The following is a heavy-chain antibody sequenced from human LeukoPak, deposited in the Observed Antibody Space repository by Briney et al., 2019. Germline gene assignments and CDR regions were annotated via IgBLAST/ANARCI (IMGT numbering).Heavy chain of an antibody. Sequence: ASVKVSCKSSGYTFTGYYMHWVRQAPGQGIELMGWINPNSGGTNYAQKFQGRVTMTRDTSISTAYMELSRLRSDDTAVYYCARHPVLRYFDWLLYSNWFDPWGQGTLVTVSS. CDR1: GYTFTGYY. CDR3: ARHPVLRYFDWLLYSNWFDP. V-gene: IGHV1-2*02. CDR2: INPNSGGT. D-gene: IGHD3-9*01. J-gene: IGHJ5*02.